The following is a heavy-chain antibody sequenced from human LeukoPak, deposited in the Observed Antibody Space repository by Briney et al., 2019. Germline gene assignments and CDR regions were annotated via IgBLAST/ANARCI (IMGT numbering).Heavy chain of an antibody. CDR2: IYHSGST. J-gene: IGHJ4*02. V-gene: IGHV4-30-2*01. Sequence: PSETLSLTCTVSGGSISSGGYYWSWIRQPPGKGLEWIGYIYHSGSTYYNPSLKSRVTISVDRSKNQFSLKLSSVTAADTAVYYCAREGLCSTTSCYNWGGAFDYWGQGTLVTVSS. CDR1: GGSISSGGYY. D-gene: IGHD2-2*02. CDR3: AREGLCSTTSCYNWGGAFDY.